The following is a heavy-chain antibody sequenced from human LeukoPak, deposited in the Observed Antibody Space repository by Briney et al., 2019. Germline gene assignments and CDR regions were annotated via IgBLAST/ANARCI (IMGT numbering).Heavy chain of an antibody. CDR2: MNPNSGNT. Sequence: ASVKVSCKASGHTFTSYDINWVRQATGQGLEWMGWMNPNSGNTGYAQKFQGRVTITRNTSISTAYMELSSLRSEDTAVYYCARGSYTIFGVVIPNGVDYWGQGTLVTVSS. V-gene: IGHV1-8*03. D-gene: IGHD3-3*01. CDR1: GHTFTSYD. J-gene: IGHJ4*02. CDR3: ARGSYTIFGVVIPNGVDY.